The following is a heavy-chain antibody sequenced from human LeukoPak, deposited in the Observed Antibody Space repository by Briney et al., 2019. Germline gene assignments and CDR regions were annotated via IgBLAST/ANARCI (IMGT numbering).Heavy chain of an antibody. Sequence: SETLSLTCTVSGGSISNKYWSWIRQPPGKGLEWIGYIYYSGSTNYNPSLKSRVTILVDTSKNQFSLKLSSVTAADTAVYFCARQLYVSGSYYAPMDVWGKGTTVMISS. D-gene: IGHD3-10*01. J-gene: IGHJ6*03. V-gene: IGHV4-59*01. CDR1: GGSISNKY. CDR2: IYYSGST. CDR3: ARQLYVSGSYYAPMDV.